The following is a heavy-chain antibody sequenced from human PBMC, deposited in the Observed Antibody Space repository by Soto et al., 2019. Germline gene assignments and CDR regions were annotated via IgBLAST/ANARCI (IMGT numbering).Heavy chain of an antibody. J-gene: IGHJ4*02. V-gene: IGHV3-23*01. CDR2: ISDTGGST. CDR1: GFIFSTYD. CDR3: EKTAYDILTGYRRRTPGFHFDS. D-gene: IGHD3-9*01. Sequence: PGGSLRLSCAASGFIFSTYDLNWVRQAPGEGLEWVSSISDTGGSTNYADSVKGRFTISRDNSKNTLYLRMNSLRAEDTAVFFWEKTAYDILTGYRRRTPGFHFDSWGQGTRVTVSS.